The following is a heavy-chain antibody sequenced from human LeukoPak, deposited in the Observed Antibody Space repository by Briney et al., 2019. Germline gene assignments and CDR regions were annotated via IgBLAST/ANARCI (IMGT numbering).Heavy chain of an antibody. CDR3: ARALAMTGGFDP. CDR1: GGTFISYA. Sequence: ASVKVSCKASGGTFISYAISWVRQAPGQGLEWMGGIIPIFGTANYAQKFQGRVTITADKSTSTAYMELSSLRSEDTAVYYCARALAMTGGFDPWGQGTLVTVSS. J-gene: IGHJ5*02. D-gene: IGHD1-20*01. CDR2: IIPIFGTA. V-gene: IGHV1-69*06.